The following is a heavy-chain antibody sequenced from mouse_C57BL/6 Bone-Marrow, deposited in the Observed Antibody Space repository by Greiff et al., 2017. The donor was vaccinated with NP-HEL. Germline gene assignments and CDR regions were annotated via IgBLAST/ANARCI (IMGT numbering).Heavy chain of an antibody. D-gene: IGHD2-4*01. V-gene: IGHV1-50*01. CDR2: IDPSDSYT. Sequence: QVQLQQPGAELVKPGPSVSLSCTASGYTFTSYWMQWVKQRPGQGLEWIGEIDPSDSYTNYNQKFKCKATLTVDKSTSTAYMQLSSLTSEDTAVYYCARSDYVFDYWGQGTTLTVSA. CDR3: ARSDYVFDY. CDR1: GYTFTSYW. J-gene: IGHJ2*01.